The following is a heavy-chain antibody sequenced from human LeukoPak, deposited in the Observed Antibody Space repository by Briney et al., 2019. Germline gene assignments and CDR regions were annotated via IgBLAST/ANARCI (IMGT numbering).Heavy chain of an antibody. Sequence: SGGSLRLSCAASGFTFSSYAMSWVRQAPGKGLEWASAISGSGGSTYYADSVNGRFTISRDNSKNTLYLQMNSLRAEDTAIYYCAKGGPYSSSWGGKFDHWGQGTLVTVSS. CDR3: AKGGPYSSSWGGKFDH. CDR1: GFTFSSYA. J-gene: IGHJ4*02. CDR2: ISGSGGST. D-gene: IGHD6-13*01. V-gene: IGHV3-23*01.